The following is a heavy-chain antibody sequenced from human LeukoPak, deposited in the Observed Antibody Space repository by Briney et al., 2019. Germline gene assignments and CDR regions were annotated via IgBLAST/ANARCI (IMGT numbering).Heavy chain of an antibody. V-gene: IGHV1-2*02. CDR1: GYTFTGYY. CDR2: INPNSGGT. CDR3: ARPGSSGYYYLNAFDI. J-gene: IGHJ3*02. D-gene: IGHD3-22*01. Sequence: ASVKVSCKASGYTFTGYYMHWVRQAPGQGLEWMGWINPNSGGTNYAQKFQGRVTMTRDTSISTAYMELSRLRSDDTAVYYCARPGSSGYYYLNAFDIWGQGTMVTVSS.